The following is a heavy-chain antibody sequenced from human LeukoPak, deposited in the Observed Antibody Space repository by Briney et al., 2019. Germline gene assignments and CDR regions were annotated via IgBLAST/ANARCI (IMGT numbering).Heavy chain of an antibody. CDR1: GGSISSYY. CDR3: ARAGGYYDILTGYSLLLDY. D-gene: IGHD3-9*01. J-gene: IGHJ4*02. V-gene: IGHV4-59*01. Sequence: PSETLSVTCTVSGGSISSYYWSWIRQPPGKGLEWIGYIYYSGSTNYNPSLKSRVTISVDTSKNQFSLKLSSVTAADTAVYYCARAGGYYDILTGYSLLLDYWGQGTLVTVSS. CDR2: IYYSGST.